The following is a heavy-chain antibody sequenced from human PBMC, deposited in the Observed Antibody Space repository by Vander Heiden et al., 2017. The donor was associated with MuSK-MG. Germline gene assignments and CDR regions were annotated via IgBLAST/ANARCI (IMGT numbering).Heavy chain of an antibody. Sequence: QVQLVQSGAAVKKPGASVKVSCKASGSTFTSYGLSWGRQATGQGMEWMGGIRAYNGNTNYAQKLQGRVTMTTDTSTSTAYMELRSLRSDDTAVYYCARVPRRLLLRRHYMDVWGKGTTVTVSS. CDR1: GSTFTSYG. J-gene: IGHJ6*03. CDR3: ARVPRRLLLRRHYMDV. CDR2: IRAYNGNT. V-gene: IGHV1-18*01. D-gene: IGHD2-15*01.